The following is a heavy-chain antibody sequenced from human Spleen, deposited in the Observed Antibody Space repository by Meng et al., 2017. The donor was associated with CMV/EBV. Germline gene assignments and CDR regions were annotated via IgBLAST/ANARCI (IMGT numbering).Heavy chain of an antibody. Sequence: SVKVSCKASGGTFSSYTISRVRQAPGQGLEWMGRIIPILGIANYAQKFQGRVTITADKSTSTAYMELSSLRSEDTAVYYCARAAGSGEYYYYYGMDVWGQGTTVTVSS. CDR2: IIPILGIA. CDR1: GGTFSSYT. J-gene: IGHJ6*02. CDR3: ARAAGSGEYYYYYGMDV. D-gene: IGHD3-10*01. V-gene: IGHV1-69*02.